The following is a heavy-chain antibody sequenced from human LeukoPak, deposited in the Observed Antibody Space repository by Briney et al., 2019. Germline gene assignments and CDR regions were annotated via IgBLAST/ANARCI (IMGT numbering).Heavy chain of an antibody. CDR2: ISYDGSNK. CDR1: GFTFSSYG. V-gene: IGHV3-30*18. Sequence: PGGSLRLSCAASGFTFSSYGMHWVRQAPGKGLEWVAVISYDGSNKYYADSVKGRFTISRDNSKNTLYLQMNSLRAEDTAVYYCAKDRPPECSSTSCFAEYFQHWGQGTLVTDSS. J-gene: IGHJ1*01. CDR3: AKDRPPECSSTSCFAEYFQH. D-gene: IGHD2-2*01.